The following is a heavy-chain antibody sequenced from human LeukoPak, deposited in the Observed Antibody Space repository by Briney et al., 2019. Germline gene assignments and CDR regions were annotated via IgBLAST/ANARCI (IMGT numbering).Heavy chain of an antibody. CDR1: GFTFSNAW. Sequence: GGSLRLSCAASGFTFSNAWLHWVRQAPGKGLEWVGRIRSNLYLGATDFAAPVKGRFTISRDNAKNSLYLQMNSLRAEDTAVYYCARGEYSSGWYAFDIWGQGTMVTVSS. D-gene: IGHD6-19*01. CDR3: ARGEYSSGWYAFDI. J-gene: IGHJ3*02. CDR2: IRSNLYLGAT. V-gene: IGHV3-15*01.